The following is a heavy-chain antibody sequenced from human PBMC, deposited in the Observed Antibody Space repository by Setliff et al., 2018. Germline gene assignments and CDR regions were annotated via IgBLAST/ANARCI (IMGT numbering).Heavy chain of an antibody. J-gene: IGHJ4*02. D-gene: IGHD5-18*01. V-gene: IGHV1-69*13. CDR3: ARSPFPVDTVMVTTFDS. CDR1: GYTLTELS. CDR2: TTPIFTTA. Sequence: SVKVSCKVSGYTLTELSMHWVRQAPGQGLEWMGGTTPIFTTANYAQKFQGRVTITADESTSTAYMELSSLKSEDTAVYYCARSPFPVDTVMVTTFDSWGQGTLVTVSS.